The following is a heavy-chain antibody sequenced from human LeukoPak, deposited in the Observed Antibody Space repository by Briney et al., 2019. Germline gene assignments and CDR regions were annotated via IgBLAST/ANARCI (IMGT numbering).Heavy chain of an antibody. D-gene: IGHD2-2*01. CDR1: GFTFSSYA. CDR3: AKRRMNIVVVPAAFDY. Sequence: PGGSLRLSCAASGFTFSSYAMSWVRQAPGKGLDWVSAISGSGGSTYYADSVKGRFTISRDNSKNTLYLQMNSLRAEDTAVYYCAKRRMNIVVVPAAFDYWGQGTLVTVSS. CDR2: ISGSGGST. J-gene: IGHJ4*02. V-gene: IGHV3-23*01.